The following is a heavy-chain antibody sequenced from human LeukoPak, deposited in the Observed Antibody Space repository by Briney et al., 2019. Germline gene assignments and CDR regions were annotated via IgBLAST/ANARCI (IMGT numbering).Heavy chain of an antibody. D-gene: IGHD6-6*01. V-gene: IGHV1-8*01. J-gene: IGHJ4*02. Sequence: PSVKVSCKASGYTFTSYDTNWVRQATGQGLEWMGWMNPNSGNTGYAQKFQGRVTMTRDTSITTAYMELSSLSSEDTAIYYCAREPSLHSSSSYNFWGQGTLVTVSS. CDR3: AREPSLHSSSSYNF. CDR1: GYTFTSYD. CDR2: MNPNSGNT.